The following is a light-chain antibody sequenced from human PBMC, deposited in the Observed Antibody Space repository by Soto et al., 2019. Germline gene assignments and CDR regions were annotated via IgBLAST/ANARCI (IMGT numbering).Light chain of an antibody. J-gene: IGKJ1*01. CDR1: QGIRND. CDR2: KAS. CDR3: QQYSSAWT. V-gene: IGKV1-5*03. Sequence: ASVCDRVPITCRASQGIRNDLGWYQQKPVKAPKLLIYKASSLESGVPSRFSGSGSGTEFTLTISSLQPDDFATYYCQQYSSAWTFGQGTKVDIK.